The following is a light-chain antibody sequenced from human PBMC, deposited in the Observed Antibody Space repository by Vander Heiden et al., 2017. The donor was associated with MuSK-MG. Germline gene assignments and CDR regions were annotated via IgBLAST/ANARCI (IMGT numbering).Light chain of an antibody. CDR3: CSYSDTYTYV. CDR1: SSDVGGYDH. CDR2: DVN. V-gene: IGLV2-11*01. Sequence: QSALTQPRSVPGSPGPSVTVSCTGTSSDVGGYDHVSWFQHAGKAPKLMVYDVNKRPSGVPARFSGSKSGNTASLTISGLQAEDEADYYCCSYSDTYTYVFGTETKVTVL. J-gene: IGLJ1*01.